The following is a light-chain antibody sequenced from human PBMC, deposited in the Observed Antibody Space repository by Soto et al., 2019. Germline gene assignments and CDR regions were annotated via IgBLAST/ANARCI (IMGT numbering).Light chain of an antibody. V-gene: IGKV1-39*01. CDR2: VAS. CDR1: QSIGKY. J-gene: IGKJ1*01. Sequence: DIQMTQSPSSLSASVGDTVTITCRASQSIGKYLNWYRQTPGKAPKLLIYVASSLHSGVPARFSGSGSRTDFTLTISSLQPEDFASYFCQQSYSTPWTFGLGTKVEVK. CDR3: QQSYSTPWT.